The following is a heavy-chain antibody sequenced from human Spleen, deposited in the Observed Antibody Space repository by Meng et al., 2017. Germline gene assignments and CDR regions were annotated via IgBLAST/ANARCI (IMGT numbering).Heavy chain of an antibody. CDR3: ARGGYCSGGSCLDY. CDR1: GFTFDDYA. CDR2: ISWNSGSI. V-gene: IGHV3-9*01. Sequence: GGSLRLSCAASGFTFDDYAMHWVRQAPGKGLEWVSGISWNSGSIGYADSVKGRFTISRDNAKNTLYLQMNSLRAEDTAVYYCARGGYCSGGSCLDYWGQGTLVTVSS. D-gene: IGHD2-15*01. J-gene: IGHJ4*02.